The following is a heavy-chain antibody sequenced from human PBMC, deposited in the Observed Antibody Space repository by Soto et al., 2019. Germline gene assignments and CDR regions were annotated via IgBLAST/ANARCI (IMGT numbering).Heavy chain of an antibody. J-gene: IGHJ4*02. D-gene: IGHD3-22*01. V-gene: IGHV1-3*01. Sequence: YAMHWVRQAPGQRLEWMGWINAGNGNTKYSQKFQGRVTITRDTSASTAYMELSSLRSEDTAVYYCARENDSSGYPFDYWGQGTLVTVSS. CDR1: YA. CDR2: INAGNGNT. CDR3: ARENDSSGYPFDY.